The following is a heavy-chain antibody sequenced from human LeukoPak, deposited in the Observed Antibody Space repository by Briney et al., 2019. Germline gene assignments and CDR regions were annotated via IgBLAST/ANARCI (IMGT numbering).Heavy chain of an antibody. J-gene: IGHJ4*02. Sequence: GGSLSLSCAASGFTFSSYAMHWVRQAPGKGLEWVAVISYDGSNKYYADSVKGRFTISRDNSKNSLYLQMNSLRAEDTALYYCAKGPDSSGYYYFDYWGQGTLVTVSS. CDR2: ISYDGSNK. V-gene: IGHV3-30*04. CDR1: GFTFSSYA. CDR3: AKGPDSSGYYYFDY. D-gene: IGHD3-22*01.